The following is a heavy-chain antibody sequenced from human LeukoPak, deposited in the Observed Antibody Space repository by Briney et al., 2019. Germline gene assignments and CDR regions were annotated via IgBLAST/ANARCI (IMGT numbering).Heavy chain of an antibody. J-gene: IGHJ5*02. Sequence: SVKVSCKASGFTFTSSAVQWVRQARGQRLEWIGWIVVGSGNTNYAQKFQERVTITRDTSASTAYMELSSLRSEDTAVYYCARDLRGCSSTSCYGGGPFDPWGQGTLVTVSS. CDR3: ARDLRGCSSTSCYGGGPFDP. CDR1: GFTFTSSA. V-gene: IGHV1-58*01. D-gene: IGHD2-2*01. CDR2: IVVGSGNT.